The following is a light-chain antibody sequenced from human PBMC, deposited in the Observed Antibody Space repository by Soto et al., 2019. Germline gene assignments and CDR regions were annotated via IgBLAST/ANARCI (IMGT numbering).Light chain of an antibody. CDR2: GAS. Sequence: EIVLTQSPGTLSLSPGKRATLSCRASPSVSSSYLAWYQQKPGQAPRPLIYGASSRATGIPDRFSDSGSGTDITLTISRLEPEDFAVYSCLQYGSSPYTVGQGTKLEIK. CDR1: PSVSSSY. CDR3: LQYGSSPYT. J-gene: IGKJ2*01. V-gene: IGKV3-20*01.